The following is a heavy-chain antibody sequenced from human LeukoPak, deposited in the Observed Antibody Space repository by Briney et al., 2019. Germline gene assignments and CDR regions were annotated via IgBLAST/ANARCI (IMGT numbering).Heavy chain of an antibody. CDR3: AKIPVLLWFGEFGFDY. CDR1: GSTFSSYE. CDR2: IRSYSSYI. D-gene: IGHD3-10*01. V-gene: IGHV3-21*01. Sequence: GGSLRLSCAASGSTFSSYEMNWVRQAPGQGLEWVASIRSYSSYIYYADSVKGRFTISRDDAKKSLYLQMNSLRAEDTAVYYCAKIPVLLWFGEFGFDYWGQGTLVTVSS. J-gene: IGHJ4*02.